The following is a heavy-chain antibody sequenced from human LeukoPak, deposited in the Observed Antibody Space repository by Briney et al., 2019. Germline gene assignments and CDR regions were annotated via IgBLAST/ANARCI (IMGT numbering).Heavy chain of an antibody. CDR3: VRAGGSGSGPDY. V-gene: IGHV4-59*01. CDR2: IYYSGST. CDR1: GGFIRSYY. D-gene: IGHD1-26*01. Sequence: SETLSLTCTVSGGFIRSYYWSWIRQPPGMGLEWIGYIYYSGSTSYNPSLKSRVTMSIDTSKNQFSLKLTSVTAADTAVYYCVRAGGSGSGPDYWGQGTLVTVSS. J-gene: IGHJ4*02.